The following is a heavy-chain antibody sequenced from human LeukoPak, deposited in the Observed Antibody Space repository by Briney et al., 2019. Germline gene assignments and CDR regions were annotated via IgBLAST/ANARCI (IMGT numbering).Heavy chain of an antibody. Sequence: NPSETLSLTCTVSRGSISSYYWSWIRRPPAEGLEWIGYVDNSGNTNSNPSLKSRVTMSVDTSKNQFSLKLSSVIAADTAVYYCARGRITIFGVVIPHFDNWGQGTLVTVSS. V-gene: IGHV4-59*01. CDR3: ARGRITIFGVVIPHFDN. CDR2: VDNSGNT. CDR1: RGSISSYY. J-gene: IGHJ4*02. D-gene: IGHD3-3*01.